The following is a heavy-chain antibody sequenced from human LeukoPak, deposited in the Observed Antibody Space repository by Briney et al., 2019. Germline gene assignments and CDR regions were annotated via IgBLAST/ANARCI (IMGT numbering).Heavy chain of an antibody. CDR1: GYTFTTYG. Sequence: ASVTVSFKSSGYTFTTYGITWVRQAPGQGLEWMGWISAYNGDTKYAQELQGRVTMTTDTSTRTAYMELRSLRSDDTAVYYCARDPSNSSGWYIYFDYWGQGTLVAVSS. D-gene: IGHD6-19*01. J-gene: IGHJ4*02. CDR2: ISAYNGDT. CDR3: ARDPSNSSGWYIYFDY. V-gene: IGHV1-18*01.